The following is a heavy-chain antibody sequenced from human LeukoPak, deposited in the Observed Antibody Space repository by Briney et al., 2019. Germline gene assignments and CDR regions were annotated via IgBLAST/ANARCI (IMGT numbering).Heavy chain of an antibody. CDR3: AKDGWVYVGATSD. Sequence: GGSLRLSCAASGLTFSSYAMSWVRQAPGKGLEWVAVTSYDGSNKYSADSVKGRFTISRDDSKNTLYLQMNSLRAEDTAVYYCAKDGWVYVGATSDWGQGTLVTVSS. J-gene: IGHJ4*02. CDR1: GLTFSSYA. CDR2: TSYDGSNK. D-gene: IGHD1-26*01. V-gene: IGHV3-30*18.